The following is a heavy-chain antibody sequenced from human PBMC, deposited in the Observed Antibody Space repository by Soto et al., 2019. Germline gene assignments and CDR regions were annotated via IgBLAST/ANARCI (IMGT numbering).Heavy chain of an antibody. Sequence: GSLRLSCSASGFTFSSYAMHWVRQAPGKGLEYVSAISSNGGSTYYADSVKGRFTISRDNSKNTLYLQMSSLRAEDTAVYYCVRGSDFWSGYYTRFDYYYYGMDVWGKGTMVTV. D-gene: IGHD3-3*01. J-gene: IGHJ6*04. CDR2: ISSNGGST. V-gene: IGHV3-64D*06. CDR1: GFTFSSYA. CDR3: VRGSDFWSGYYTRFDYYYYGMDV.